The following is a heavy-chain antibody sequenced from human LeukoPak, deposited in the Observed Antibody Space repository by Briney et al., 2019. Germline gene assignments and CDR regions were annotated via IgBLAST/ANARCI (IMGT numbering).Heavy chain of an antibody. Sequence: ASVKVSCKASGGTFSSYAISWVRQAPGQGLEWMGGIIPIFGTANYAQKFQGRVTITADKSTSTAYMELSSLRSDDTAVYYCATSIDRIFEYSSSWGGYFDYWGQGTLVTVSS. D-gene: IGHD6-13*01. J-gene: IGHJ4*02. V-gene: IGHV1-69*06. CDR1: GGTFSSYA. CDR2: IIPIFGTA. CDR3: ATSIDRIFEYSSSWGGYFDY.